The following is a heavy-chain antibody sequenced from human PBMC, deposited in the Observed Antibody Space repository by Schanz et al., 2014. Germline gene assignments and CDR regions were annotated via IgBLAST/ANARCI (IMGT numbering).Heavy chain of an antibody. CDR2: INPTTGNP. CDR1: GGTFSSYA. V-gene: IGHV7-4-1*02. J-gene: IGHJ6*02. CDR3: ARARYGLDV. Sequence: QVQLVQSGAEVKKPGSSVKVSCKASGGTFSSYAFSWVRQAPGQGLEWMGWINPTTGNPGYAQGFTGRFVFSFDTSVSTAYLQISGLKAEDTAVYYCARARYGLDVWGQGTTVLVSS.